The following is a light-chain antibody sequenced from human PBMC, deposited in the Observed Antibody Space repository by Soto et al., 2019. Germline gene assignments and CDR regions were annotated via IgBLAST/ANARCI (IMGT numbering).Light chain of an antibody. Sequence: EIVLTQSPGTLSLSPGERATLSCRASQSVSSSYLAWYQQKPGQAPRLLIYGASSRATGIPDRFSGSGSETDFTLTISRLGPEDLAVYYCQRYGSSPRTFGPGTKVDIK. V-gene: IGKV3-20*01. CDR3: QRYGSSPRT. J-gene: IGKJ3*01. CDR2: GAS. CDR1: QSVSSSY.